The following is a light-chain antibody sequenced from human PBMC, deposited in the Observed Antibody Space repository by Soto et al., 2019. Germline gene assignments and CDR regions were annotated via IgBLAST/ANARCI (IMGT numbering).Light chain of an antibody. Sequence: QSAPTQPASVSGSPGQSITISCTGTTSDVGRYNYVSWYQQHPGKDPKLIIYDVSNRPSGVSNRFSGSKSGNTASMTISGLKAEDEADYSCNSYTSSSTDVFGTGTKVTVL. CDR2: DVS. CDR1: TSDVGRYNY. J-gene: IGLJ1*01. CDR3: NSYTSSSTDV. V-gene: IGLV2-14*01.